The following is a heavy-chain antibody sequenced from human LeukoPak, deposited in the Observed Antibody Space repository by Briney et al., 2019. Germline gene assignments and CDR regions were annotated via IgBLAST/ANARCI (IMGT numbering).Heavy chain of an antibody. J-gene: IGHJ6*02. D-gene: IGHD6-13*01. CDR1: GGTFSSYA. CDR3: GREKLDSSSWYEDYYYGMDV. Sequence: ASVKVSCKASGGTFSSYAISWVRQAPGQGLEWMGRIIPILGIANYAQKFQGRVTITADKPTSTAYMELSSLRSEDTAVDYCGREKLDSSSWYEDYYYGMDVWGQGTTVTVSS. CDR2: IIPILGIA. V-gene: IGHV1-69*04.